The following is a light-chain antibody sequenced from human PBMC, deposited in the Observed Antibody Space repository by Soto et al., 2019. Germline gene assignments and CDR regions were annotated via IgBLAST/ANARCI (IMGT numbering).Light chain of an antibody. CDR2: AAS. Sequence: DVQMTQSPSSLSASVGDRVTITCRASQDIGYRLGWYQQKPGKVPKRLIYAASSLQCGVRSRFSGAGSGTDFTLTISGLQPEDFATYYGLQHSDYPFTVGQGTKLDI. CDR1: QDIGYR. CDR3: LQHSDYPFT. V-gene: IGKV1-17*01. J-gene: IGKJ2*01.